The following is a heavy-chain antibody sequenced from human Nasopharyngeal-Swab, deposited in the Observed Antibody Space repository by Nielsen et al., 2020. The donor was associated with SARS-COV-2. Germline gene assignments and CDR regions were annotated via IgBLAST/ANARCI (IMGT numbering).Heavy chain of an antibody. CDR1: GGSISSSNYY. CDR3: ARGVPLYSSSWFGS. D-gene: IGHD6-13*01. CDR2: IYYSGST. V-gene: IGHV4-39*01. Sequence: SETLSLTCTVSGGSISSSNYYWGWIRQPPGKGLEWIGSIYYSGSTYYNPSLKSRVTISVDTSKNQFSLKLSSVAAADTAVYYCARGVPLYSSSWFGSWGQGTLVTVSS. J-gene: IGHJ5*01.